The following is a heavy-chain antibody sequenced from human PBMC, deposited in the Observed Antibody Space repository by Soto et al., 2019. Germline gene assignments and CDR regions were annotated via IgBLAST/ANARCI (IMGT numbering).Heavy chain of an antibody. CDR1: GVSITTSGHY. CDR2: IDSSGTT. CDR3: ALGMFMDV. V-gene: IGHV4-31*03. D-gene: IGHD3-16*01. J-gene: IGHJ6*03. Sequence: QVQLQESGPGLVKPSQTLSLSCSVSGVSITTSGHYWNWVRQRPGRGLEWIGYIDSSGTTYQNPSLDTRLAMSVEPSTNQISLKLSSVTAADTALYFCALGMFMDVWGRGTTVIVSS.